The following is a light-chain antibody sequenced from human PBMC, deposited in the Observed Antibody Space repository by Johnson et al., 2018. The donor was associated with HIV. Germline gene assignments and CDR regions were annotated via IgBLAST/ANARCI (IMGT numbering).Light chain of an antibody. J-gene: IGLJ1*01. CDR3: GTWDGSLSAGGV. CDR1: SSIIRNNY. V-gene: IGLV1-51*02. Sequence: QPVLTQPPSVSAVPGQKVTISCSGSSSIIRNNYVSWYQQLPGAAPKLLIYENDRRPSGIPGRFSGSKSGTSATLDITGLQTGDEADYYCGTWDGSLSAGGVVGTGTRLTVL. CDR2: END.